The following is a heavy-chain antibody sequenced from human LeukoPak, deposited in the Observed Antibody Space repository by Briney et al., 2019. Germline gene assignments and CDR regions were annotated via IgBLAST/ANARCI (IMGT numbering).Heavy chain of an antibody. D-gene: IGHD2-2*01. J-gene: IGHJ4*02. Sequence: SVKVSCKASGYTFTSYGINWVRQAPGQGLEWMGGIILIFGRANYAQKFQGRVTITADDSTSTAYMELSSLRSEDTAVYYCADLVYCSSSSCYEPFNQTWGQGTLVTVS. CDR2: IILIFGRA. CDR1: GYTFTSYG. V-gene: IGHV1-69*13. CDR3: ADLVYCSSSSCYEPFNQT.